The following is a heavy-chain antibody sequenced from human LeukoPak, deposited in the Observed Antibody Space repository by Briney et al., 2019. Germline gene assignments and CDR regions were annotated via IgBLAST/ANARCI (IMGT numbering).Heavy chain of an antibody. D-gene: IGHD3-10*01. J-gene: IGHJ4*02. CDR2: ISHDGSNK. Sequence: QAGGSLRLSCAASGFTFSSFAMHWVRQAPGKGLDWVAVISHDGSNKYYADSVKGRFTISRDNSKKTLYLQMNSLRAEDAAVYYCARDGNYFGSGSPYNYWGLGALVTVSS. V-gene: IGHV3-30-3*01. CDR1: GFTFSSFA. CDR3: ARDGNYFGSGSPYNY.